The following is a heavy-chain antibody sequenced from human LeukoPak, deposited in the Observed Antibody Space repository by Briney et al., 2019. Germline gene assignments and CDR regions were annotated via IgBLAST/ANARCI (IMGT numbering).Heavy chain of an antibody. CDR1: GFTFSSNW. D-gene: IGHD2-8*02. J-gene: IGHJ4*02. V-gene: IGHV3-74*01. CDR2: INPSGSFT. Sequence: GGSLRLSCAASGFTFSSNWMHWVRQVPGKGLVWVSLINPSGSFTTYADSVKGRFTISRDNAKNRLYMQMNSLRAEDTAIYYCATYRQVLLPFESWGQGTLVTVSS. CDR3: ATYRQVLLPFES.